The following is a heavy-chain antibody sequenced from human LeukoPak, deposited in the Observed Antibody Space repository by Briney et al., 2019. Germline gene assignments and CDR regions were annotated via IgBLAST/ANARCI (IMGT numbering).Heavy chain of an antibody. D-gene: IGHD3-10*01. CDR1: GLTFRNHV. V-gene: IGHV3-30*03. CDR2: ISHDGGND. CDR3: LGSHAYYNMDV. J-gene: IGHJ6*03. Sequence: PGKSLRLSCAASGLTFRNHVIHWFRQAPGKGLEWVTVISHDGGNDYYRDSVKGRFTISRDNSRNTVFLQMNSLRPGDTAVYYCLGSHAYYNMDVWGKGTTVTVSS.